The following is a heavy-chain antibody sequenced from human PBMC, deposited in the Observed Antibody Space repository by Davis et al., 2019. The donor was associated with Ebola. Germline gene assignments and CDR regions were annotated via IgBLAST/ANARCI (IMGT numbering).Heavy chain of an antibody. Sequence: GESLKISCAASGFTFSNSAMSWVRQAPGKGLEWVSAISGIGGSTYYADSVKGRFTISRDNAKNSLYLQMNSLRDEDTAVFYCARGRTVTNYVDYWGPGTLVTVSS. CDR2: ISGIGGST. V-gene: IGHV3-23*01. CDR3: ARGRTVTNYVDY. J-gene: IGHJ4*02. CDR1: GFTFSNSA. D-gene: IGHD4-17*01.